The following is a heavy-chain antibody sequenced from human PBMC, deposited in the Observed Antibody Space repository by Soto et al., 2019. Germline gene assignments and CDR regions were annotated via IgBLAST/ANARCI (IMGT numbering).Heavy chain of an antibody. V-gene: IGHV4-30-4*08. Sequence: QVQLQQSGPGLVKPSQTLSLTCTVSGGSISYEYYHWTWIRQSPGKGLEWIGYVHYSGSIMYNPSFKSRVNISVDTYKNQFSLHLSSGTAADTAVYFCVREDDGGDREYYGLDVWGQGTTVTVSS. CDR2: VHYSGSI. CDR1: GGSISYEYYH. CDR3: VREDDGGDREYYGLDV. J-gene: IGHJ6*02. D-gene: IGHD3-16*01.